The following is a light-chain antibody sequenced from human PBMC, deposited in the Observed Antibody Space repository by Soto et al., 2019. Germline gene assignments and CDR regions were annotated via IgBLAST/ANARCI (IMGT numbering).Light chain of an antibody. CDR1: QSVSSY. V-gene: IGKV3-11*01. CDR3: QQRSNWPPYVT. J-gene: IGKJ1*01. CDR2: DAS. Sequence: DIVVTQSPATLSVSPGERATLSCRASQSVSSYLAWYQQKPGQAPRLLIYDASNRATGIPARFSGSGSGTDFTLTISSLEPEDFAVYYCQQRSNWPPYVTFGQGTKVDIK.